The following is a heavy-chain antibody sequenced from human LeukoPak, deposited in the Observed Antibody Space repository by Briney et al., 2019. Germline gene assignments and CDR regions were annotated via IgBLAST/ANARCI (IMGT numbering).Heavy chain of an antibody. CDR1: GYSISSGYY. Sequence: SETLSLTCSVSGYSISSGYYWGWIRQPPGKGLQWIGSIYYSGSTYYNPSLKSRVTISVDTSKNQFSLKLSSVTAADTAVYYCAGLEELLRAFDIWGQGTVVSVSS. J-gene: IGHJ3*02. CDR3: AGLEELLRAFDI. CDR2: IYYSGST. D-gene: IGHD1-26*01. V-gene: IGHV4-38-2*02.